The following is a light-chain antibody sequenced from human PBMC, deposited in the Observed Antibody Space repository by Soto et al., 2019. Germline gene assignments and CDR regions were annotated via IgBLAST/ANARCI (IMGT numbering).Light chain of an antibody. CDR2: DAS. V-gene: IGKV1-39*01. CDR3: QQTYSTPLT. Sequence: DIQMNQSPSALSASVGDRVTITCRASPYIYNYLSWYQQKPGKAPKLLIYDASSLQSGVQPRFSGSGSGTDFTLSINSLQPEDFATYYCQQTYSTPLTFGGGNKVEIK. J-gene: IGKJ4*01. CDR1: PYIYNY.